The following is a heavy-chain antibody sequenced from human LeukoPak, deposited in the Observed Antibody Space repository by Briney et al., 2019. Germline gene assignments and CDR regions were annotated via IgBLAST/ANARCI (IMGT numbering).Heavy chain of an antibody. Sequence: GGSLRLSCSASRLTLRSYGMHWVRQAPGKGLEWVAVIWYDGSNKYYADSVKGRFTISRDNSKNTLYLQMNSLRAEDTAVYYCARAGLRPHYSIYLDYWSQGTLVTVSS. J-gene: IGHJ4*02. CDR1: RLTLRSYG. CDR3: ARAGLRPHYSIYLDY. D-gene: IGHD4-11*01. V-gene: IGHV3-33*01. CDR2: IWYDGSNK.